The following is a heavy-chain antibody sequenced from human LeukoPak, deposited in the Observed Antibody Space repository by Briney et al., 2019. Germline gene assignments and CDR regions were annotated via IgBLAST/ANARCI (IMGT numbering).Heavy chain of an antibody. Sequence: SETLSLTCTVSGGSISSYYWSWIRQPPGKGLEWIGYIYYSGSTNYNPSLKSRVTISVDTSKNQFSLKLSSVTAADTAVYYCASHSLTSNWFDPWGQGTLVTVSS. CDR2: IYYSGST. V-gene: IGHV4-59*12. CDR1: GGSISSYY. D-gene: IGHD3-9*01. CDR3: ASHSLTSNWFDP. J-gene: IGHJ5*02.